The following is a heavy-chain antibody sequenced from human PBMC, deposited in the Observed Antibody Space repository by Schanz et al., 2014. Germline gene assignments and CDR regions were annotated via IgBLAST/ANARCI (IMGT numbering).Heavy chain of an antibody. CDR3: ARDFDDRRGYSSGYCLGDCMDV. D-gene: IGHD3-10*01. CDR2: ISYSGST. CDR1: GGSFSSNY. Sequence: QVQLQQWGAGLLKPSETLSLTCAVYGGSFSSNYWSWIRQHPGKGLEWIGFISYSGSTYYNPSLKSRVTIAVDTSKNQFSLKLSSVTAADTAVYYCARDFDDRRGYSSGYCLGDCMDVWGQGTTVTVSS. J-gene: IGHJ6*02. V-gene: IGHV4-34*02.